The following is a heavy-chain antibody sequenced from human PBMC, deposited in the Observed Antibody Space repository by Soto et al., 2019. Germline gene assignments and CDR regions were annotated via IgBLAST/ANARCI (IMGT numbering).Heavy chain of an antibody. CDR2: IYPGHSDT. D-gene: IGHD2-2*02. CDR3: ARQVGYCSSTSCYTSSGMDV. Sequence: PGESLKISCNGSGYSFTSYWIGWVRQMPGKGLEWMGIIYPGHSDTRYSPSFQGAVTISADKSISTAYLQWSRLKASDIAMYYCARQVGYCSSTSCYTSSGMDVWGQGTTVTVSS. CDR1: GYSFTSYW. V-gene: IGHV5-51*01. J-gene: IGHJ6*02.